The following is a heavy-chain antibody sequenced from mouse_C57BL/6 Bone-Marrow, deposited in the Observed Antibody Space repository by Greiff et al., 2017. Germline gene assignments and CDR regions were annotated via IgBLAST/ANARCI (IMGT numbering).Heavy chain of an antibody. D-gene: IGHD1-1*01. CDR2: IRSKSSNSAT. J-gene: IGHJ4*01. Sequence: EVKLVESGGGLVQPKGSLKLSCAASGFTFNTYAMHWVRQAPGQGLEWVARIRSKSSNSATYYADSVKDRFTISRDDSQCMLYLQMNNLKTEDTAVYYCVRFGRVEGAMDYWGQGTSVTVSS. CDR3: VRFGRVEGAMDY. CDR1: GFTFNTYA. V-gene: IGHV10-3*01.